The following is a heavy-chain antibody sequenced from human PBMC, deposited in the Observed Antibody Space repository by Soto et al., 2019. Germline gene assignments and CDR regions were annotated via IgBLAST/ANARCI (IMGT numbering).Heavy chain of an antibody. CDR3: GRANSSGSPIDS. CDR1: GGSVNSPNW. J-gene: IGHJ4*02. V-gene: IGHV4-4*02. D-gene: IGHD6-19*01. CDR2: MHHSGSS. Sequence: QVQLQQSGPGLVEPSGTLSLTCAVSGGSVNSPNWWNWVRQPPETGLEWIGEMHHSGSSNYNPSLKTRLTKSVVKSNKEMSMNLNSVTAADTAIYYCGRANSSGSPIDSWGQGILVTVSS.